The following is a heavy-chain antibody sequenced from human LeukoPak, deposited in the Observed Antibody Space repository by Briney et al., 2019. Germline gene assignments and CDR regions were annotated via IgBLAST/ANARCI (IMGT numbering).Heavy chain of an antibody. V-gene: IGHV4-34*01. J-gene: IGHJ4*02. Sequence: PSETLSLTCAVYGGSFSGYYWSWIRQPPGKGLEWIGEINHSGSTNYNPSLKSRVTISVDTSKNQFSLKLSSVTAADTAVYYCASRPRYFDWLLSSVYWGQGTLVTVSS. D-gene: IGHD3-9*01. CDR1: GGSFSGYY. CDR2: INHSGST. CDR3: ASRPRYFDWLLSSVY.